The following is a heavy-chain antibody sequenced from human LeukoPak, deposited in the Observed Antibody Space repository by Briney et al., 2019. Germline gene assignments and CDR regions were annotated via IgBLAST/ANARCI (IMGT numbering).Heavy chain of an antibody. D-gene: IGHD2-15*01. CDR3: ARENRYCSGGSCYSVASDDAFDI. Sequence: GGSLRLSCAASGFTFSSYGMHWVRQAPGKGLEWVAFIRYDGSNKYYADSVKGRFTISRDNSKNTLYLQMNSLRAEDTAVYYCARENRYCSGGSCYSVASDDAFDIWGQGTMVTVSS. V-gene: IGHV3-30*02. CDR1: GFTFSSYG. CDR2: IRYDGSNK. J-gene: IGHJ3*02.